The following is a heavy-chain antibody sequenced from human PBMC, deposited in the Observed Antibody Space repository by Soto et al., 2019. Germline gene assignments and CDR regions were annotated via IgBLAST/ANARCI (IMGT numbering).Heavy chain of an antibody. CDR3: ARHWTYGVDV. CDR1: GGSVSSGSYY. D-gene: IGHD3-3*01. V-gene: IGHV4-61*01. Sequence: PSETRSLTCTVSGGSVSSGSYYWSWIRQPPGKGLEWIGYIYYSGSTNYSPSFQGHVTISADKSISTAYLQWSSLKASDTAMYYCARHWTYGVDVWGQGTTVTVSS. J-gene: IGHJ6*02. CDR2: IYYSGST.